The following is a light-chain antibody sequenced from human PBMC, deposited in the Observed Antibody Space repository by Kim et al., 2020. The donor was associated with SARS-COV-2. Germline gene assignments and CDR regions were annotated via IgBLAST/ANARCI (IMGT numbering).Light chain of an antibody. CDR1: SGKIGYA. CDR2: LNSDGNY. CDR3: QTWGPGIRV. V-gene: IGLV4-69*01. J-gene: IGLJ3*02. Sequence: ALVKLTWTQRSGKIGYAIGWHRQQPAKGPRYLMKLNSDGNYIKGDGIPDRFSGSSSGAERYLSISSLQSEDEADYYCQTWGPGIRVFGGGTKLAVL.